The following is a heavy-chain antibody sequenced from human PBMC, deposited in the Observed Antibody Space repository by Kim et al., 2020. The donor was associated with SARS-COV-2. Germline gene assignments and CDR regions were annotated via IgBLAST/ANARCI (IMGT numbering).Heavy chain of an antibody. CDR1: GYTFTSYG. V-gene: IGHV1-18*01. CDR2: ISAYNGNT. J-gene: IGHJ6*02. CDR3: ARDALGMVWFGELLTDYYYGMDV. Sequence: ASVKVSCKASGYTFTSYGISWVRQAPGQGLEWMGWISAYNGNTNYAQKLQGRVTMTTDTSTSTAYMELRSLRSDDTAVYYCARDALGMVWFGELLTDYYYGMDVWGQGTTVTVSS. D-gene: IGHD3-10*01.